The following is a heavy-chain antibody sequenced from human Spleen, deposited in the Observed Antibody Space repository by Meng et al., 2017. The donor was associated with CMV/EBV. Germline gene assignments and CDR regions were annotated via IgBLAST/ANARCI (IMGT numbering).Heavy chain of an antibody. D-gene: IGHD1-7*01. J-gene: IGHJ5*02. V-gene: IGHV6-1*01. CDR2: NYHRSKWYY. CDR3: ARAMNWNYGLGPIGKWFDP. CDR1: YPAA. Sequence: YPAAWNWLRQSLSSGLEWLGRNYHRSKWYYDYALSVKSRIAINPDTSKNQFSLHLNSVTPEDTAIYYCARAMNWNYGLGPIGKWFDPWGQGTLVTVSS.